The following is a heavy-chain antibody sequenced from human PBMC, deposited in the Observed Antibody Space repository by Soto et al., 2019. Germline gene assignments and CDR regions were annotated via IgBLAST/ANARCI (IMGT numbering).Heavy chain of an antibody. CDR1: GFTFSSYD. CDR2: IGTAGDT. Sequence: GGSLRLSCAASGFTFSSYDMHWVRQATGKGLEWVSAIGTAGDTYYPGSVKGRFTISRENAKNSLYLQMNSLRAGDTAVYYCARGLLDDFWSGYPVQYRGYYYYYMDVWGKGTTVTVSS. V-gene: IGHV3-13*01. CDR3: ARGLLDDFWSGYPVQYRGYYYYYMDV. J-gene: IGHJ6*03. D-gene: IGHD3-3*01.